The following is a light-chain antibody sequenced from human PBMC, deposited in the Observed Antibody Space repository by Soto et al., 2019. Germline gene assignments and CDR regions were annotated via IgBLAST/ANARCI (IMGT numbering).Light chain of an antibody. CDR3: HQYKNWPRGT. V-gene: IGKV3-15*01. Sequence: EVVLTQSPATLSVSPGERATLSCRASQSVSSSLAWYQQKPGQTPRLLIYGASTRATGIPARFSGSGSRTEFTLTISSLQSEDFAVYYCHQYKNWPRGTFGQGTKVDI. J-gene: IGKJ1*01. CDR1: QSVSSS. CDR2: GAS.